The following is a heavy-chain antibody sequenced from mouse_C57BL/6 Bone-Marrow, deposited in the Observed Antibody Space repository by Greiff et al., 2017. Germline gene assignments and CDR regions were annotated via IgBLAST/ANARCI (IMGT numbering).Heavy chain of an antibody. V-gene: IGHV1-15*01. CDR1: GYTFTDYE. Sequence: VQLQQSGAELVRPGASVTLSCKASGYTFTDYEMHWVKQTPVHGLEWIGAIDPETGGTAYNQKFKGKAILTADKSSSTAYMELRSLTSEDSAVYYCTRDYYGSRVYYYAMDYCGQGTSVTVSS. CDR2: IDPETGGT. D-gene: IGHD1-1*01. J-gene: IGHJ4*01. CDR3: TRDYYGSRVYYYAMDY.